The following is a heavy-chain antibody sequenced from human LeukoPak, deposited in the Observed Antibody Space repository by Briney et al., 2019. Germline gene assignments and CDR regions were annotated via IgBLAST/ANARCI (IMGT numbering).Heavy chain of an antibody. V-gene: IGHV1-69*08. CDR3: ASWIPTENAFDI. CDR2: IIPILGTA. D-gene: IGHD4-17*01. CDR1: GGTFSSYT. J-gene: IGHJ3*02. Sequence: ASVKVSCKASGGTFSSYTISWVRQAPGQGLEWMGRIIPILGTANYAQKFQGRVTITADKSTSTAYMELSSLRSEDTAVYYCASWIPTENAFDIWGQGTMVTVSS.